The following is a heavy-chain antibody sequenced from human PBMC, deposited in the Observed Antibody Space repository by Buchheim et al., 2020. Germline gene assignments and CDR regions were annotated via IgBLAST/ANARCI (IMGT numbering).Heavy chain of an antibody. CDR2: VNHSGST. CDR3: VRETGNYFGP. CDR1: DESFTTYY. D-gene: IGHD1-7*01. J-gene: IGHJ5*02. Sequence: QVQLQPWGAGLLKSSETLTLTCAVYDESFTTYYWSWIRQSPGKGLEWVGEVNHSGSTNYNPSLKSRLSISVDTSKAQFSLQLSSVTAADAGVYYCVRETGNYFGPWGQGTL. V-gene: IGHV4-34*01.